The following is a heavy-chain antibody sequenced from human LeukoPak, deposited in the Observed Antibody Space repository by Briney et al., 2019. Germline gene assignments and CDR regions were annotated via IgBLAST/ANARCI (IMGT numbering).Heavy chain of an antibody. CDR3: ARDFGGITIFGVVTSNWFDP. CDR1: GYTFTSYY. Sequence: ASVKVSCKASGYTFTSYYMHWVRQAPGQGLEWMGIINPSGGSTSYAQKFQGRVTMTRDTSTSTVHMELSSLRSEDTAVYYCARDFGGITIFGVVTSNWFDPWGQGTLVTVSS. V-gene: IGHV1-46*01. J-gene: IGHJ5*02. CDR2: INPSGGST. D-gene: IGHD3-3*01.